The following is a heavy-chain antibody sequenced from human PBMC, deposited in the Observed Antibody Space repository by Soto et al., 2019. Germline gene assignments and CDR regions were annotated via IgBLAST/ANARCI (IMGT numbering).Heavy chain of an antibody. CDR2: IYYSGST. J-gene: IGHJ4*02. V-gene: IGHV4-39*01. Sequence: KGLEWIGSIYYSGSTYYNPSLKSRVTISVDTSKNQFSLKLSSVTAADTAVYYCASRYNYYDSSAPQGVFDYWGQGTLVLVSS. CDR3: ASRYNYYDSSAPQGVFDY. D-gene: IGHD3-22*01.